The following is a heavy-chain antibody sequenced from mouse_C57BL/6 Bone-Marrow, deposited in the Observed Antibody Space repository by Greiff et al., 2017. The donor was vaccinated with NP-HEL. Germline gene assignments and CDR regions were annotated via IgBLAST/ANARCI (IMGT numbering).Heavy chain of an antibody. CDR2: SRNKANDYTT. D-gene: IGHD1-1*01. Sequence: EVKLMESGGGLVQSGRSLRLSCATSGFTFSDFYMEWVRQAPGKGLEWIAASRNKANDYTTEYSASVKGRFIVSRDTSQSILYLQMNALRAEDTAIYYCARAYYYGSSYGYWYFDVWGTGTTVTVSS. J-gene: IGHJ1*03. V-gene: IGHV7-1*01. CDR1: GFTFSDFY. CDR3: ARAYYYGSSYGYWYFDV.